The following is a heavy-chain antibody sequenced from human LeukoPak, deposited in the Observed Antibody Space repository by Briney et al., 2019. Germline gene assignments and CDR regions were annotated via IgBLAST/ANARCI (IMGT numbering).Heavy chain of an antibody. CDR3: ARGYGDYEYYYGMDV. CDR2: IWYDGSNK. Sequence: GGPLRLSDAESGFTFSSYGMHWVRRAPGKGLKWVAVIWYDGSNKYYADSVKGRFTISRDNSKNTLYLQMNSLRAEDTAVYYCARGYGDYEYYYGMDVWGQGTTVTVSS. V-gene: IGHV3-33*01. D-gene: IGHD4-17*01. CDR1: GFTFSSYG. J-gene: IGHJ6*02.